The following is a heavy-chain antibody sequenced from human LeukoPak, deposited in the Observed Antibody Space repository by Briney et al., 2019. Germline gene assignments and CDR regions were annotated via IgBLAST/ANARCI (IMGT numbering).Heavy chain of an antibody. V-gene: IGHV4-34*01. CDR3: ARFGGYDSSGYSLHDY. CDR1: GGSFSGYY. D-gene: IGHD3-22*01. Sequence: SETLSLTCAVYGGSFSGYYWSWIRQPPGKGLEWIGEINHSGSTNYNPSLKSRVTISVDTSKNQFSLKLSSVTAADTAVCYCARFGGYDSSGYSLHDYWGQGTLVTVSS. J-gene: IGHJ4*02. CDR2: INHSGST.